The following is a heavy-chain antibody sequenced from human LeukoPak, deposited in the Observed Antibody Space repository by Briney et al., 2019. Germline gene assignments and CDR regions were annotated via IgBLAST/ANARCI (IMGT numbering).Heavy chain of an antibody. D-gene: IGHD3-3*01. J-gene: IGHJ3*02. Sequence: SETLSLTCTVSGGSISSYYWSWIRQPPGKGLEWIGSIYYSGSTYYNPSLKSRVTISVDTSKNQFSLKLSSVTAADTAVYYCAMQTYYDFWSGQGAFDIWGQGTMVTVSS. V-gene: IGHV4-59*05. CDR2: IYYSGST. CDR3: AMQTYYDFWSGQGAFDI. CDR1: GGSISSYY.